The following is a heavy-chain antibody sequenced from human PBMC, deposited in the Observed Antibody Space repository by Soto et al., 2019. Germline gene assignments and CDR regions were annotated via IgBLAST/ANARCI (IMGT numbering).Heavy chain of an antibody. CDR1: GFTFSSYA. Sequence: EVQLLESGGGLVQPGGSLRLSCAASGFTFSSYAMSWVRQAPGKGMEWVSAISGSGGSTYYADSVKGRFTISTDNSKNTLYLQMNSLRAEDTAVYYCARRRSGWYFAYWGQGTLVTVSS. CDR2: ISGSGGST. V-gene: IGHV3-23*01. CDR3: ARRRSGWYFAY. J-gene: IGHJ4*02. D-gene: IGHD6-19*01.